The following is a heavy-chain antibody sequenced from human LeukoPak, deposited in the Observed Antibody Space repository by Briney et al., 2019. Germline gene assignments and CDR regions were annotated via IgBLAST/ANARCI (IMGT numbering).Heavy chain of an antibody. CDR2: IYHSGST. J-gene: IGHJ4*02. V-gene: IGHV4-38-2*02. Sequence: PSETLSLTCTVSGYSISSGYYWGWIRQPPGKGLEWIGSIYHSGSTYYNPSLKSRVTISVDTSKNQFSLKLSSVTAADTAVYYCARVQRHTYYFDYWGQGTLVTVSS. CDR1: GYSISSGYY. CDR3: ARVQRHTYYFDY.